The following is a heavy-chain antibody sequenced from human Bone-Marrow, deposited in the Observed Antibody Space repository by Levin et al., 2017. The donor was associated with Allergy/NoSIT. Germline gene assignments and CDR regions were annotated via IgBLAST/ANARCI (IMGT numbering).Heavy chain of an antibody. Sequence: GGSLRLSCKGSGYSFTSYWIGWVRQMPGKGLEWMGIIYPGDSDTRYSPSFQGQVTISADKSISTAYLQWSSLKASDTAMYYCARLGPYDILTGYYGRGYFDYWGQGTLVTVSS. CDR1: GYSFTSYW. CDR2: IYPGDSDT. CDR3: ARLGPYDILTGYYGRGYFDY. V-gene: IGHV5-51*01. D-gene: IGHD3-9*01. J-gene: IGHJ4*02.